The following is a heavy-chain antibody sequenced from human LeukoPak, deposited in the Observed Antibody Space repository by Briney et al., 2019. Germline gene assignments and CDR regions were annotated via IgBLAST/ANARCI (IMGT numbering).Heavy chain of an antibody. Sequence: ASVKVSCKASGYTFTGYYMHWVRQAPGQGLEWMGWINPNSGGTNYAQKFQGRVTMTRDTSISTAYMELSRLRSDDTAVYYCARGASDRIAVAGTDYWGQGTLVTVSS. CDR3: ARGASDRIAVAGTDY. J-gene: IGHJ4*02. V-gene: IGHV1-2*02. CDR2: INPNSGGT. D-gene: IGHD6-19*01. CDR1: GYTFTGYY.